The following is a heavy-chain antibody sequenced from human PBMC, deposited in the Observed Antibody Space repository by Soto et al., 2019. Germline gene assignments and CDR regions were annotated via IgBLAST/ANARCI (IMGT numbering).Heavy chain of an antibody. CDR1: GFTVSSNY. Sequence: EVQLVESGGGLVQPGGSLRLSCAASGFTVSSNYMSWVRQAPGKGLEWVSVIYSGGSTYYADSVKGRFTISRDNSKNTVYLQMNSLRAVDTAVYYCAREWVVPTRYDYYYSYGMDVWGQGTTVTVSS. J-gene: IGHJ6*02. D-gene: IGHD2-2*01. V-gene: IGHV3-66*01. CDR2: IYSGGST. CDR3: AREWVVPTRYDYYYSYGMDV.